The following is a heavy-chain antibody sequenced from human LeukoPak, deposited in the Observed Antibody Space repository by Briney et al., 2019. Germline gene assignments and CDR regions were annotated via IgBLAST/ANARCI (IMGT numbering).Heavy chain of an antibody. J-gene: IGHJ4*02. D-gene: IGHD3-10*01. CDR3: ARSRGRKVTPFDY. Sequence: SETLSLTCTVSGGSISTYYWSWIRQPPGKGLERIGYIYTSGSTDYNPSLKSRVTNSLDTSNNQFSLNLNSVTAADTAVYYCARSRGRKVTPFDYWGQGILVTVSS. CDR2: IYTSGST. CDR1: GGSISTYY. V-gene: IGHV4-4*09.